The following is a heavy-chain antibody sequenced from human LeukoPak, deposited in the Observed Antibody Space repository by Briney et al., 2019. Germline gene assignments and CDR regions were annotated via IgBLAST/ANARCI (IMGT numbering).Heavy chain of an antibody. CDR1: GGSISSYY. CDR2: ISYSGST. CDR3: ASGTYSVPFDC. D-gene: IGHD1-14*01. J-gene: IGHJ4*02. Sequence: SETLSLTCTVSGGSISSYYWSWIRQPPGKGLEWVGYISYSGSTNYNPSLKSRITISVDTSKNQFSLKLRSVTAADTAVYYCASGTYSVPFDCWGQGTLVTASS. V-gene: IGHV4-59*12.